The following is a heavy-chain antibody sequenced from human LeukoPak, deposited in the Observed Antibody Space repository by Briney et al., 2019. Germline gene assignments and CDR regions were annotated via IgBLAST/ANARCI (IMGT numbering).Heavy chain of an antibody. CDR2: IYYSGST. J-gene: IGHJ6*03. D-gene: IGHD6-13*01. CDR3: ARESILAAGTATHYTYYYYMDV. CDR1: GGSISSHY. V-gene: IGHV4-59*11. Sequence: SETLSLTCTVSGGSISSHYWSWIRQPPGKGLEWIGYIYYSGSTNYNPSLKSRVIMSVDTSKNQFSLSLSSVTAADTAVYFCARESILAAGTATHYTYYYYMDVWGKGTTVTVSS.